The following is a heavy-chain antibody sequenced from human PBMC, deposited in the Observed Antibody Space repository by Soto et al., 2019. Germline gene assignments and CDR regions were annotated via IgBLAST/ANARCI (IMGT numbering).Heavy chain of an antibody. CDR3: ARGDPTVVTPGYFDY. CDR2: INPSGGST. J-gene: IGHJ4*02. CDR1: GYTFTSYY. D-gene: IGHD4-17*01. V-gene: IGHV1-46*01. Sequence: ASVKVSCKASGYTFTSYYMHWVRQAPGQGLEWMGIINPSGGSTSYAQKFQGRVTMTRDTSTSTVYMELSSLRSEDTAVYYCARGDPTVVTPGYFDYWGQGTLVTVSS.